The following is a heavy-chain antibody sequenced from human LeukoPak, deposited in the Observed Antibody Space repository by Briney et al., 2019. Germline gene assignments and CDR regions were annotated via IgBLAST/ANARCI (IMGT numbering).Heavy chain of an antibody. CDR2: MNPGTGNT. CDR3: ARGRFDP. CDR1: GYTFHSYD. J-gene: IGHJ5*02. V-gene: IGHV1-8*01. Sequence: ASVKVSCKASGYTFHSYDINWVRQASGQGLEWMGWMNPGTGNTGYAPKFLGRVSMTRDTSISTAYIDLNNLTSADTAVSYCARGRFDPWGQGTQVIVSS.